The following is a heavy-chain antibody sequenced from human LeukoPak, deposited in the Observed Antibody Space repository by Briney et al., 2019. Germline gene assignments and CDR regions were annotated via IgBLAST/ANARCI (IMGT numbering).Heavy chain of an antibody. J-gene: IGHJ3*02. CDR1: GYTFTGYY. CDR3: ARGRLLSSLGAFDI. Sequence: ASVKVSCKASGYTFTGYYMHWVRQAPGQGLEWMGWINPNSGGTNYAQKFQGWVTMTRDTSISTAYMELSRLRSDDTAVYYCARGRLLSSLGAFDIWGQGTMVTVSS. CDR2: INPNSGGT. D-gene: IGHD2-21*02. V-gene: IGHV1-2*04.